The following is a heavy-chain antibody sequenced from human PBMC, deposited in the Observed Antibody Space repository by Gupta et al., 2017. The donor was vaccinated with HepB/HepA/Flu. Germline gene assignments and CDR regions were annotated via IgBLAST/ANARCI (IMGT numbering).Heavy chain of an antibody. CDR1: GGSLSGYH. J-gene: IGHJ6*03. CDR2: INHSGGT. D-gene: IGHD3-10*01. CDR3: ARSYARSSGWGFFYYYTDV. V-gene: IGHV4-34*01. Sequence: QVQLQQWGAGMLKPSETLSLTCSVYGGSLSGYHWTWIRQSPGKGLEWMGEINHSGGTTYSPSLKSRVTISIDTSKNQFSLKVTSVTAADTSVYYCARSYARSSGWGFFYYYTDVWGKGTIVSVSS.